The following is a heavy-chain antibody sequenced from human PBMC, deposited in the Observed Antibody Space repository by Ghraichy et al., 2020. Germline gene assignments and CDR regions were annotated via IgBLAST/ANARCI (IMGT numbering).Heavy chain of an antibody. J-gene: IGHJ3*02. CDR1: GFSLSTSGVG. CDR2: IYWDDDK. D-gene: IGHD2-15*01. CDR3: AHTGGRGPLPNDAFDI. V-gene: IGHV2-5*02. Sequence: SGPTLVKPTQTLTLTCTFSGFSLSTSGVGVGWIRQPPGKALEWLALIYWDDDKRYSPSLKSRLTITKDTSKNQVVLTMTNMDPVDTATYYCAHTGGRGPLPNDAFDIWGQGTMVTVSS.